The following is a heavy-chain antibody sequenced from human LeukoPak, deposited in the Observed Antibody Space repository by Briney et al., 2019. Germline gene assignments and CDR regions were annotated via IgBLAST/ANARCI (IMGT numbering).Heavy chain of an antibody. CDR2: ISSDSSYI. CDR3: ARGSVGGGNYFDY. Sequence: GGSLRLSCAASGFTFSSYIMNWVRQAPGKGLEWVSSISSDSSYIYYADSVEGRFTISRDNAKNSLYLQMNSLRAEDTAVYYCARGSVGGGNYFDYWGQGTLATVSS. V-gene: IGHV3-21*01. CDR1: GFTFSSYI. J-gene: IGHJ4*02. D-gene: IGHD3-16*01.